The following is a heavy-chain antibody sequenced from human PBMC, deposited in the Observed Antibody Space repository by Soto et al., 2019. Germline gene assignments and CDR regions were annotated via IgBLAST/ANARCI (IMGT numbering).Heavy chain of an antibody. J-gene: IGHJ4*02. D-gene: IGHD6-13*01. CDR1: GYTFTSYG. Sequence: QVQLVQSGAEVKKPGASVKVSCKASGYTFTSYGISWVRQAPGQGLDWMGWISAYNGNTKYAQKLQGRVTMTTDTSTSTADMERRSLRSDDTAVYYCARVRPLGDYSSRWYDYWGQGTLVTVSS. CDR2: ISAYNGNT. V-gene: IGHV1-18*01. CDR3: ARVRPLGDYSSRWYDY.